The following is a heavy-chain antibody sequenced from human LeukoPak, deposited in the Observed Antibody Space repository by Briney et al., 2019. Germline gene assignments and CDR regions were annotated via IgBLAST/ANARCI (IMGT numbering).Heavy chain of an antibody. CDR2: INHSGST. CDR3: ARVRGAVYYYGSGSYNYFDY. Sequence: SETLSLTCAVYGGSFSGYYWSWIRQPPGKGLELIGEINHSGSTNYNPSLKSRVTISVDTSKNQFSLKLSSVTAADTAVYYCARVRGAVYYYGSGSYNYFDYWGQGTLVTVSS. J-gene: IGHJ4*02. CDR1: GGSFSGYY. D-gene: IGHD3-10*01. V-gene: IGHV4-34*01.